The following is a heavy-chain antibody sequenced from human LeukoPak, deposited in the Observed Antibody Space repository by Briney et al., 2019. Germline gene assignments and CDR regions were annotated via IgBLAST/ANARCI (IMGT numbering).Heavy chain of an antibody. CDR2: ISSNGGST. D-gene: IGHD3-16*01. Sequence: GGSLRLSCAASGFTFSSYAMHWVRQAPGKGLEYVSAISSNGGSTYYANSVKGRFTISRDNSKNTLYLQVGSLRAEDMAVYYCARDFGELTRVFDYWGQGTPVTVSS. CDR1: GFTFSSYA. CDR3: ARDFGELTRVFDY. V-gene: IGHV3-64*01. J-gene: IGHJ4*02.